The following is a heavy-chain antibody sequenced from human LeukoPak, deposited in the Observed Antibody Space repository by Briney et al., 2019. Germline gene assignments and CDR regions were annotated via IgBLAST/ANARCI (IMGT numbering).Heavy chain of an antibody. CDR3: ATLLGYCSSTSCRNAFDI. CDR1: GGTFSSYA. D-gene: IGHD2-2*01. J-gene: IGHJ3*02. CDR2: IIPIFGTA. Sequence: SVKVSCKASGGTFSSYAISWVRQAPGQGLEWMGGIIPIFGTANYAQKFQGRVTITTDESTSTAYMELSSLRSEDTAVYYCATLLGYCSSTSCRNAFDIWGQGTMVTVSS. V-gene: IGHV1-69*05.